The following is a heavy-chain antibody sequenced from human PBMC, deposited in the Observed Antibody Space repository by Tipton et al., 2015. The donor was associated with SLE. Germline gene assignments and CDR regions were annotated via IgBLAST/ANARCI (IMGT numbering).Heavy chain of an antibody. J-gene: IGHJ4*02. D-gene: IGHD7-27*01. CDR2: IYFSGAT. CDR1: GGSISSYY. V-gene: IGHV4-59*08. Sequence: GLVKPSETLSLTCTVSGGSISSYYWTWIRQPPGKGLEWIGDIYFSGATNYNPSLKSRVTISGDTSKNQVSLKLSSVTAADTAVYYCARAELGDFDYWGPGSLVTVSS. CDR3: ARAELGDFDY.